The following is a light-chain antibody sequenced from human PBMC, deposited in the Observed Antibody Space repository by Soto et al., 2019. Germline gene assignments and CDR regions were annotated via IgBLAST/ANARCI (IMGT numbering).Light chain of an antibody. J-gene: IGLJ2*01. CDR2: EVY. V-gene: IGLV2-8*01. Sequence: QSVPTQPSSASGSPGQSVTFSCTGTSSDVGGYNYVSWYQQYPGKAPKLMIYEVYKRPSGVPDRFSGSKSANTASLTVSGLQPEDEADYYCSAYAGSSTWVFGGGTKLTVL. CDR1: SSDVGGYNY. CDR3: SAYAGSSTWV.